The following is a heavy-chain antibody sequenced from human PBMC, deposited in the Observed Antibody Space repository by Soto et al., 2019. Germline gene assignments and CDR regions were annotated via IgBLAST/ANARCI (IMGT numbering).Heavy chain of an antibody. D-gene: IGHD6-19*01. Sequence: QVQLEQSGGEVKKPGSSVKVSCKASGVTFSKFIMTWVRQAPGPGLEWVGGIIPIFGTANYAQKFQGRVTITADESTSTSYMEVNNLRAEDTAVYYCAKVRYSSPMGYYYGMDVWGQGNTVTASS. V-gene: IGHV1-69*01. CDR1: GVTFSKFI. CDR2: IIPIFGTA. J-gene: IGHJ6*02. CDR3: AKVRYSSPMGYYYGMDV.